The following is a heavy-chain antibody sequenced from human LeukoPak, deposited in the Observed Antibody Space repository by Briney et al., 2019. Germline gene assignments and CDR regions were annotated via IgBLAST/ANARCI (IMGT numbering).Heavy chain of an antibody. D-gene: IGHD1-7*01. CDR3: ARGGELLNY. J-gene: IGHJ4*02. V-gene: IGHV4-61*02. CDR2: IYTSGST. CDR1: GGSISSGDYY. Sequence: SETLSLTCTVSGGSISSGDYYWTWIRQPAGKGLEWIGRIYTSGSTSYSPSLKSRVTISLDTSKNQFSLRLSSVTAADTAVYYCARGGELLNYLGQGTLVTVSS.